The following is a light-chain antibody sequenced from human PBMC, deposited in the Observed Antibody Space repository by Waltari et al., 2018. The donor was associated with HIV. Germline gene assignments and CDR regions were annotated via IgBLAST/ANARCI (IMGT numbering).Light chain of an antibody. CDR1: SSDVGGYNY. J-gene: IGLJ3*02. CDR3: SSYAGSNNRWV. V-gene: IGLV2-8*01. Sequence: QSALTQPPSASASPGQPVTISCSGSSSDVGGYNYVSCYQQHPGKAPQLMIYEVSKRPSGVPDRFSGSKSGSTASLTVSGLQAEDEADYYCSSYAGSNNRWVFGGGTKLTVL. CDR2: EVS.